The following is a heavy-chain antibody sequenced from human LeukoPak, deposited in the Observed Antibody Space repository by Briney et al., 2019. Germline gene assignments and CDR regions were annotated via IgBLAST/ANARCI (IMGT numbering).Heavy chain of an antibody. Sequence: SQTLSLTCTVSGGSISSGNYYWSWIRLHPGKGLEWIGYIYYSGSTYYNPSLKSRVTISRDTSKNQFSLKLSSVTAADTAVYYCARRIVVAGLFDYWGQGTLVTVSS. J-gene: IGHJ4*02. CDR3: ARRIVVAGLFDY. D-gene: IGHD6-19*01. CDR1: GGSISSGNYY. V-gene: IGHV4-31*03. CDR2: IYYSGST.